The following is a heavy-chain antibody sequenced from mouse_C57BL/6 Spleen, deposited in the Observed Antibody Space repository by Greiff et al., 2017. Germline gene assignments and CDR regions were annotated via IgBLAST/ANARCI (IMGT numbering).Heavy chain of an antibody. Sequence: QVQLQQSGPGLVQPSQSLSITCTVSGFSLTSYGVHWVRQSPGKGLEWLGVIWSGGSTDYNAAFISRLSISKDNSKSQVFFKMNSLQADDTAIYYCARNYRYYYGSSYDYAMDYWGQGTSVTVSS. J-gene: IGHJ4*01. D-gene: IGHD1-1*01. CDR1: GFSLTSYG. CDR2: IWSGGST. CDR3: ARNYRYYYGSSYDYAMDY. V-gene: IGHV2-2*01.